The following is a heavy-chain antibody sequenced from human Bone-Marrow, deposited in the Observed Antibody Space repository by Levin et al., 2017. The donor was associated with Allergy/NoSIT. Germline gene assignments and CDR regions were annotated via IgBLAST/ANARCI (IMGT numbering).Heavy chain of an antibody. V-gene: IGHV3-30*18. CDR2: ILYDGTDE. J-gene: IGHJ4*02. D-gene: IGHD6-13*01. CDR3: AKGPFTHSGTWRDYFEY. CDR1: GFSFRTYG. Sequence: GESLKISCVASGFSFRTYGIHWVRQPPGKGLEWVANILYDGTDEYYADSVQGRFTISRDNSKNTVYLQMDSLRPEDTAVYYCAKGPFTHSGTWRDYFEYWGQGTLVTVSS.